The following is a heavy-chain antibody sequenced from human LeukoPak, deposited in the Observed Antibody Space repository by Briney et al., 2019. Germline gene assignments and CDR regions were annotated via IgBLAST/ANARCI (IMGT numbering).Heavy chain of an antibody. D-gene: IGHD3-16*01. V-gene: IGHV1-2*02. J-gene: IGHJ4*02. Sequence: ASVKVSCKASGYTFIGYYMHWVRQAPGQGLEWMGCTNPNSGTTNYAQKFQGRVTMTRDTSITTAYMELSGLRSDDTAVYYCASLRLIDYWGQGTLVTVSS. CDR3: ASLRLIDY. CDR2: TNPNSGTT. CDR1: GYTFIGYY.